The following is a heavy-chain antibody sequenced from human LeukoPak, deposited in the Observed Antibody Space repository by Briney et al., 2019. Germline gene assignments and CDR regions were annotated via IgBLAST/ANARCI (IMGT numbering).Heavy chain of an antibody. D-gene: IGHD6-13*01. CDR2: VGGSDGST. CDR3: AKVGGGRIAAAGSHY. J-gene: IGHJ4*02. V-gene: IGHV3-23*01. CDR1: GFTFSGYA. Sequence: GGSLRLSCAASGFTFSGYAMTWVRQAPGKGLEWVSGVGGSDGSTFYADSAKGRFTISRDNSKNTLYLQMNSLRVEDTAVYYCAKVGGGRIAAAGSHYWGQGTLVTVSS.